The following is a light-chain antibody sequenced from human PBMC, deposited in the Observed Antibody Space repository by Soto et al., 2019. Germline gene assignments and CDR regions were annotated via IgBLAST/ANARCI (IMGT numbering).Light chain of an antibody. V-gene: IGKV3-20*01. CDR3: QQYGSSPT. Sequence: EIVLTQSPGTLSLSPGERATLSCRASQSVSSSYLAWYQQKPGQAPRLLIYGASSRATGIPDRFSGSGSGTDFTLTISRLGPEDFAVDYCQQYGSSPTFGPGTKVDI. CDR1: QSVSSSY. CDR2: GAS. J-gene: IGKJ3*01.